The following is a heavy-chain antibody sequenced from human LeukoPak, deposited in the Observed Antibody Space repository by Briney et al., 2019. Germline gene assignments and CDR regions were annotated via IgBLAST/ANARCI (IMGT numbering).Heavy chain of an antibody. Sequence: GASVKVSCKASGYTFTSCDINWVRQATGQGLEWMGWMNPNSGNTGYAQKFQGRVTMTRNTSISTAYMELSSLRSEDTAVYYCAREYYYGSGSSLDYWGQGTLVTVSS. CDR2: MNPNSGNT. CDR3: AREYYYGSGSSLDY. CDR1: GYTFTSCD. J-gene: IGHJ4*02. D-gene: IGHD3-10*01. V-gene: IGHV1-8*01.